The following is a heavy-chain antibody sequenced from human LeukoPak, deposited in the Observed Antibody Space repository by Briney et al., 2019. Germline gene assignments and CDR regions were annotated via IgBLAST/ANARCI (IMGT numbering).Heavy chain of an antibody. J-gene: IGHJ4*02. Sequence: GESLKIACKGSGYSFTTYWIGWVRQMPGRGLEWMGIIYPGDSDTRYSPSFQGQVTISADKSISTAYLQWSSLKASDTAMYYCARARYCSGGTCYPDYWGQGTLVTVSS. CDR3: ARARYCSGGTCYPDY. D-gene: IGHD2-15*01. V-gene: IGHV5-51*01. CDR2: IYPGDSDT. CDR1: GYSFTTYW.